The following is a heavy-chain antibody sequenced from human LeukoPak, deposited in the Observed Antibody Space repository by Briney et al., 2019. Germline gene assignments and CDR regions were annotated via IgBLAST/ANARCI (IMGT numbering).Heavy chain of an antibody. D-gene: IGHD2-15*01. V-gene: IGHV1-18*01. Sequence: VKVSCKASGYTFTSYGISWVRQAPGQGLEWMGWISAYNGNTNYAQKLQGRVTMTTDTSTSTAYMELRSLRSDDTAVYYCARAGDERYRSGGSCYVGVYWGQGTLVTVSS. CDR2: ISAYNGNT. CDR3: ARAGDERYRSGGSCYVGVY. CDR1: GYTFTSYG. J-gene: IGHJ4*02.